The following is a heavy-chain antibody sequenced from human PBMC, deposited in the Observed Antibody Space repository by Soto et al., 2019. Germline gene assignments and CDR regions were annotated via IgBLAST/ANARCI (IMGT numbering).Heavy chain of an antibody. Sequence: GGSLRLSCTASGFTFGDYAMSWVRQAPGKGLEWVGFIRSKAYGGTTEYAASVKGRFTISRDDSKSIAYLQMNSLKTEDTAVYYCTSGDTAMVHYYYYGMDVWGQETTVTVSS. V-gene: IGHV3-49*04. CDR1: GFTFGDYA. J-gene: IGHJ6*02. D-gene: IGHD5-18*01. CDR3: TSGDTAMVHYYYYGMDV. CDR2: IRSKAYGGTT.